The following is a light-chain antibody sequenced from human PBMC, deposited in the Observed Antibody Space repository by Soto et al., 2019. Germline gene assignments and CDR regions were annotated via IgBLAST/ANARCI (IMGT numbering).Light chain of an antibody. CDR3: QQRSIWPWT. Sequence: EIVMTQSPATLSVYPGERATLSCRASQSVSSNLAWYQQKPGQAPRLLIYGASTRATGIPARFSGSGSGTEFTLTIDSLQPEDFALFYCQQRSIWPWTFCQRTNV. V-gene: IGKV3-15*01. CDR1: QSVSSN. J-gene: IGKJ1*01. CDR2: GAS.